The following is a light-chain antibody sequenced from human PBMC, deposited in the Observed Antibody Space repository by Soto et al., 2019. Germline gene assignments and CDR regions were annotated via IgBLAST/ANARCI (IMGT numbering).Light chain of an antibody. CDR3: QQRSNWPRK. CDR2: DAS. J-gene: IGKJ1*01. V-gene: IGKV3-11*01. Sequence: EIVLTQSPATLSLSPGERATLSCRASQSVSSYLAWYQQKPGQAPRLLIYDASNRATGIPARFSGSGSGTDFTLTISSLEPEDFAVYYCQQRSNWPRKLGQGTKVEIK. CDR1: QSVSSY.